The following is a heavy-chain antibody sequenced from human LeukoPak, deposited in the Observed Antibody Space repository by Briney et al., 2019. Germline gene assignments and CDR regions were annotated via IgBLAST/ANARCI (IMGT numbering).Heavy chain of an antibody. CDR3: ARDAPHIYSSSSKRTFDY. Sequence: SETLSLTRAVYGGSFSVYYWSWIRQPPGRGLEWSGEINHSGSTNYNPSLKSRVTMSVDTSTNQFSLKLSSVTAADTAVYYWARDAPHIYSSSSKRTFDYWGQGTLVTVSS. CDR1: GGSFSVYY. D-gene: IGHD6-13*01. J-gene: IGHJ4*02. CDR2: INHSGST. V-gene: IGHV4-34*01.